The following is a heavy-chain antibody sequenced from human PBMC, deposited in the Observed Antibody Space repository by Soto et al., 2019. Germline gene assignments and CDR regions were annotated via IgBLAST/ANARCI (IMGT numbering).Heavy chain of an antibody. V-gene: IGHV1-2*02. Sequence: QVHLVQSGAEVKKPGASVKVSCMASGYNFIAQNIHWVRQAPGLGLEWMGKMNPNSGGSDYAQEFQGRVTATRDTSISTAYMELTSLNSDDTAVYYCARERHLNSPSDAFDLWGQGTMVIVSS. J-gene: IGHJ3*01. CDR1: GYNFIAQN. D-gene: IGHD1-7*01. CDR3: ARERHLNSPSDAFDL. CDR2: MNPNSGGS.